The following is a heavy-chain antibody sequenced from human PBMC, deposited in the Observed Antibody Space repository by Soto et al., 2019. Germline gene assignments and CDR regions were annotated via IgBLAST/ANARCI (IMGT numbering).Heavy chain of an antibody. Sequence: ASVKVSCKASGYTFTSYAMHWVRQAPGQRLEWMGWINAGNGNTKYSQKFQGRVTITRDTSASTAYMELSSLRSEDAAVYYCARDGHGGSGYLYFDYWGQGTLVTVSS. CDR3: ARDGHGGSGYLYFDY. CDR1: GYTFTSYA. CDR2: INAGNGNT. D-gene: IGHD2-15*01. J-gene: IGHJ4*02. V-gene: IGHV1-3*01.